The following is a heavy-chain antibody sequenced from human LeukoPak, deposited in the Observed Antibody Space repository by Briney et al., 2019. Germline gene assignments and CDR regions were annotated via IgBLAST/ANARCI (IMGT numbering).Heavy chain of an antibody. Sequence: ASVKVSCKASGYTFTSYGISWVRQAPGQGLEWMGWISAYNGNTNYAQKLQGRVTMTTVTSTSTAYMELRSLRSDDTVVYYCARDVGWEPRMDAFDIWGQGTMVTVSS. J-gene: IGHJ3*02. CDR2: ISAYNGNT. V-gene: IGHV1-18*01. CDR1: GYTFTSYG. CDR3: ARDVGWEPRMDAFDI. D-gene: IGHD1-26*01.